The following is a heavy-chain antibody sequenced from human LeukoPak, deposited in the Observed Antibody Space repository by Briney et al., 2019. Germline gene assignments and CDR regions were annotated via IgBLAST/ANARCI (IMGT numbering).Heavy chain of an antibody. V-gene: IGHV3-11*01. CDR1: GFTFSDYY. Sequence: PGGSLRLSCAASGFTFSDYYMSWIRQAPGKGLEWVSYIGSSGSTIYYADSVKGRFTISRDNAKSSLYLQMNSLRAEDTAVYYCARESGYSAWVDYWGQGTLVTVSS. CDR3: ARESGYSAWVDY. D-gene: IGHD3-22*01. CDR2: IGSSGSTI. J-gene: IGHJ4*02.